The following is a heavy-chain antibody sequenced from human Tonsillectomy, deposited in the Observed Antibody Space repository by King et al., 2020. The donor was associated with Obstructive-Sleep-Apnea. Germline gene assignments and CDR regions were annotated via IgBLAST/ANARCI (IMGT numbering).Heavy chain of an antibody. CDR1: GGSISSYY. CDR3: ARAIVGANFDY. D-gene: IGHD1-26*01. CDR2: IYYSGST. J-gene: IGHJ4*02. Sequence: VQLQESGPGLVKPSETLSLTCTVSGGSISSYYWSWIRQPPGKGLEGIGYIYYSGSTNYNPSLKGRVTISVDTSKNQFSLKLSSVTAADTAVYYCARAIVGANFDYWGQGTLVTVSS. V-gene: IGHV4-59*01.